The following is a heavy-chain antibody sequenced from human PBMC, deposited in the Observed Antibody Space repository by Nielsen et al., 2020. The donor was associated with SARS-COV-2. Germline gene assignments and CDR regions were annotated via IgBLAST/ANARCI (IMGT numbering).Heavy chain of an antibody. Sequence: GSLRLSCTVSGGSISSYYWSWIRQPPGKGLEWIGEINHSGSTNYNPSLKSRVTISVDTSKNQFSLKLSSVTAADTAVYYCARGKETVTHNWFDPWGQGTLVTVSS. D-gene: IGHD4-17*01. J-gene: IGHJ5*02. V-gene: IGHV4-34*01. CDR1: GGSISSYY. CDR2: INHSGST. CDR3: ARGKETVTHNWFDP.